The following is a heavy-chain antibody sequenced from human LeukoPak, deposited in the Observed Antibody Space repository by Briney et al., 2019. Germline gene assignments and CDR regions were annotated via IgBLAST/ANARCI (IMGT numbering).Heavy chain of an antibody. V-gene: IGHV3-33*01. CDR2: IWHDDSEK. CDR3: ARDLVPAQRRWFGELW. CDR1: EFTFSSYG. D-gene: IGHD3-10*01. J-gene: IGHJ4*02. Sequence: GGSLRLSCVGSEFTFSSYGMHWVRQAPGKGLEWVAVIWHDDSEKYYADSVKGRFTISRDNSKNTLYLQMNSLRAEDTAVYYCARDLVPAQRRWFGELWWGQGTLVIVSS.